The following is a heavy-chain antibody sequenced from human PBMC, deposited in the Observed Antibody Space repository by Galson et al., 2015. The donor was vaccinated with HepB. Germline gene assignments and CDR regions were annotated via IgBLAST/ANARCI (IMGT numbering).Heavy chain of an antibody. J-gene: IGHJ4*02. CDR3: VSNHYNSGSYFHFDN. CDR1: VFTFSNYG. CDR2: ISGNGGNI. V-gene: IGHV3-23*01. D-gene: IGHD3-10*01. Sequence: SLRLSCAASVFTFSNYGMSWVRQTPGKGLEWLSVISGNGGNIHYADSVKGRFTISRDNSKSTLYLQMNSLRAEDTAVYYCVSNHYNSGSYFHFDNWGQGTLVTVSS.